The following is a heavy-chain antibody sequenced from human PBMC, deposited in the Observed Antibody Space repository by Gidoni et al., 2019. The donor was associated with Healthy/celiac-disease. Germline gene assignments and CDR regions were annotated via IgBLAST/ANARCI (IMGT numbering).Heavy chain of an antibody. V-gene: IGHV3-15*01. Sequence: EVQLVESGGGLVKPGGSLRLSCAASGFTFSNAWMTWVRQAPGKGLEWVGRIKSKTDGGTTDYAAPVKGRFTISRDDSKNTLYLQMNSLKTEDTAVYYCTTDITMIVVVITTGEDWFDPWGQGTLVTVSS. CDR2: IKSKTDGGTT. J-gene: IGHJ5*02. CDR1: GFTFSNAW. D-gene: IGHD3-22*01. CDR3: TTDITMIVVVITTGEDWFDP.